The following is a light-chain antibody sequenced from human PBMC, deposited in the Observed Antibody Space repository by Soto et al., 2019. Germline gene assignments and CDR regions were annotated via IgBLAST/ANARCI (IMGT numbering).Light chain of an antibody. Sequence: QSVLTQPPSASGTPRQRVTISCSGGSSNIGRNPVNWYLQLPGTAPKLLIYTNNQRPSGVPDRVSASKSGTSASLTISGLQSEDEADYYCATWDDSLYGMVFGGGTKRTVL. CDR1: SSNIGRNP. CDR2: TNN. CDR3: ATWDDSLYGMV. V-gene: IGLV1-44*01. J-gene: IGLJ2*01.